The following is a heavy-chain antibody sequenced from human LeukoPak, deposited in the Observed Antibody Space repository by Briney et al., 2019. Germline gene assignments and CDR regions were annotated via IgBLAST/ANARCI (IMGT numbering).Heavy chain of an antibody. CDR2: TYYRSKWYN. CDR1: GDSVSSNSVA. Sequence: PSQTLSLTCAISGDSVSSNSVAWYWIRQSPSRGLEWLGRTYYRSKWYNDYAVSVKSRITINPDTSKNQFSLQLNSVTPEDTAVYYCAGRRHLYYCSGGSCYPYLSSDGGKYGMDVWGQGTTVTVSS. V-gene: IGHV6-1*01. D-gene: IGHD2-15*01. CDR3: AGRRHLYYCSGGSCYPYLSSDGGKYGMDV. J-gene: IGHJ6*02.